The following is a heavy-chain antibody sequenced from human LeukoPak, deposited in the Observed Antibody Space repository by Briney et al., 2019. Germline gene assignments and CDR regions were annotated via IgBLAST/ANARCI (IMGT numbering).Heavy chain of an antibody. V-gene: IGHV4-59*08. J-gene: IGHJ4*02. CDR2: IYYSGST. CDR3: ARTHDYGDYVVDY. CDR1: GDSFSSYY. Sequence: SETLSLTCTVSGDSFSSYYWSWIRQPPGKGLDWIGYIYYSGSTNYNPSLKSRVTISVDTSKNQFSLKLSSVTAADTAVYYCARTHDYGDYVVDYWGQGTLVTVSS. D-gene: IGHD4-17*01.